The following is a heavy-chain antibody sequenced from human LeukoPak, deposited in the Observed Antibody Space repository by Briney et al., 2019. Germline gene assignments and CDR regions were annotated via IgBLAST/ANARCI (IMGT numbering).Heavy chain of an antibody. J-gene: IGHJ4*02. CDR3: ARERTTIVSGTTIGAY. V-gene: IGHV3-66*01. Sequence: QPGGSLRLSCAASGFTVSSNYMSWVRQAPGKGLEWVSVIYSGGSTYYADSVKGRFTISRDNAKNSLFLQMNSLTADDTAVYYCARERTTIVSGTTIGAYWGQGTLVTVSS. CDR2: IYSGGST. CDR1: GFTVSSNY. D-gene: IGHD2/OR15-2a*01.